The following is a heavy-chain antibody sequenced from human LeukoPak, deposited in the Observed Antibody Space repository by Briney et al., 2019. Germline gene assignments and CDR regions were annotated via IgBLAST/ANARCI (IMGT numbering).Heavy chain of an antibody. Sequence: PGGSLRLSCAASGXTFSNYSMNWVRQAPGKGLEWVSSISSSSYIYYADSVKGRFAISRDNARNSLYLQMNSLRVEDTAVYYCARSSRTSWYSDYWGQGTLVTVSS. CDR2: ISSSSYI. CDR1: GXTFSNYS. J-gene: IGHJ4*02. V-gene: IGHV3-21*01. D-gene: IGHD6-13*01. CDR3: ARSSRTSWYSDY.